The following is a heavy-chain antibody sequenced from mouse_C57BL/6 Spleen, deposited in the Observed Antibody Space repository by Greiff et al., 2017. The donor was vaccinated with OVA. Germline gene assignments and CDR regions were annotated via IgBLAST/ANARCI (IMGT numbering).Heavy chain of an antibody. Sequence: VQLQQSGPELVKPGASVKISCKASGYSFTSYYIHWVKQRPGQGLEWIGWIYPGSGNTKYNEKFKGKATLTADTSSSTAYMQLSSLTSEDSAVYYCADYYGSSYPFDYWGQGTTLTVSS. CDR2: IYPGSGNT. D-gene: IGHD1-1*01. CDR1: GYSFTSYY. J-gene: IGHJ2*01. V-gene: IGHV1-66*01. CDR3: ADYYGSSYPFDY.